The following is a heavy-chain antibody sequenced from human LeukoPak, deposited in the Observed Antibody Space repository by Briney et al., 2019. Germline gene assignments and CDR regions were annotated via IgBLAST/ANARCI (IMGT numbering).Heavy chain of an antibody. CDR2: INPNRGGS. D-gene: IGHD6-19*01. Sequence: ASVTDSRQASRYTLTCHYMHWLRQPPGQGLEWMGWINPNRGGSNYAQKFHGRVTQNSDTYISTAYMAPSRLRSDHTAVYYCARGVAVSFYSYYMVVWGKGTTGTIS. CDR1: RYTLTCHY. CDR3: ARGVAVSFYSYYMVV. J-gene: IGHJ6*03. V-gene: IGHV1-2*02.